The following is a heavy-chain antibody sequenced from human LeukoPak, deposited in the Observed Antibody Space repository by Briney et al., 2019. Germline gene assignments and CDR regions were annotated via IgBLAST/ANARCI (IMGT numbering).Heavy chain of an antibody. V-gene: IGHV4-4*07. CDR3: AGYPTFYYYYMPV. D-gene: IGHD5-12*01. CDR2: IYSNWIT. J-gene: IGHJ6*03. CDR1: GVSISSYY. Sequence: SETLSLTCNVSGVSISSYYWSWIRLPAGKGLEWIGRIYSNWITNYNPSLPSRITMSVDTSKKELSLKLSSVTAADTAVYYCAGYPTFYYYYMPVWGKGTTVTVSS.